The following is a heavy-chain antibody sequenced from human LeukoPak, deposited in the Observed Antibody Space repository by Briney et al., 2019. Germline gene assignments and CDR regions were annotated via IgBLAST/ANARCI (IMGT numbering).Heavy chain of an antibody. D-gene: IGHD6-19*01. Sequence: SETLSLTCTVSGGSISSGGYYWSWIRQHPGKGLEWIGYIYYSGSTYYNPSLKSRVTISVDTSKNQFSLKLSSVTAADTAVYYCARVFEVQWHPSWLDPWGQGTLVTVSS. CDR3: ARVFEVQWHPSWLDP. J-gene: IGHJ5*02. CDR1: GGSISSGGYY. CDR2: IYYSGST. V-gene: IGHV4-31*03.